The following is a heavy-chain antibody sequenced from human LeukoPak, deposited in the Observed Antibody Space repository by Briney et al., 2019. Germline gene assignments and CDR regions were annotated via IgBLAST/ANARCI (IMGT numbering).Heavy chain of an antibody. D-gene: IGHD6-19*01. Sequence: SETLSLTCTVSGGSISSYYWSWIRQPPGKGLEWIGYIYSSGSTNYSPSLESRVTISADTSKNQFSLKLSSVTAADTAVYYCARRGYSTGWYYFDYWGQGTLVTVSS. CDR3: ARRGYSTGWYYFDY. CDR1: GGSISSYY. V-gene: IGHV4-59*08. CDR2: IYSSGST. J-gene: IGHJ4*02.